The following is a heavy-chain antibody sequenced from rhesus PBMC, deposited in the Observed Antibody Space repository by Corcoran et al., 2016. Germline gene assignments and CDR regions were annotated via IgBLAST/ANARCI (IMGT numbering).Heavy chain of an antibody. J-gene: IGHJ4*01. CDR1: GYSFTSYW. D-gene: IGHD5-24*01. V-gene: IGHV5-2*01. CDR2: IDPRDSDT. Sequence: EVQLVQSGAEVKRPGESLKISCKTSGYSFTSYWISWVRQMPGKGLEWMGAIDPRDSDTRYSPSFQGQVTITADKSISTAYLQWSSLKASDTATYYCAKGNSGYSYDYWGQGVLVTVSS. CDR3: AKGNSGYSYDY.